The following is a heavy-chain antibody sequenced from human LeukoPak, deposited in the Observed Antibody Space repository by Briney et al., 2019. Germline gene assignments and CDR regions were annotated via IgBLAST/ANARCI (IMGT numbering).Heavy chain of an antibody. V-gene: IGHV3-23*01. CDR3: ARDPGAFPYFFDC. Sequence: GGSLRLSCADSGFTFNNYALTWVRQTPGKGLECVSAISGDGVSPYYADSVRGRFTISRDNSKNTLYLQMNSLRVEDTAVYFCARDPGAFPYFFDCWGQGTLVTVSS. CDR1: GFTFNNYA. J-gene: IGHJ4*02. CDR2: ISGDGVSP. D-gene: IGHD4/OR15-4a*01.